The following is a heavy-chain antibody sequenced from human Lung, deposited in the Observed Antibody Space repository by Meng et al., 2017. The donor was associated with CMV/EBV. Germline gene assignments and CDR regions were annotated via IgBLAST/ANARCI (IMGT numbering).Heavy chain of an antibody. V-gene: IGHV3-30*02. D-gene: IGHD2-2*02. CDR3: AKDQRIIRHCSSTSCYTWFDP. CDR1: GFTFSSYG. Sequence: SXAASGFTFSSYGMHWVRQAPGKGLEWVAFIRYDGSNKYYADSVKGRFTISRDNSKNTLYLQMNSLRAEDTAVYYCAKDQRIIRHCSSTSCYTWFDPWGQGTLVXVSS. CDR2: IRYDGSNK. J-gene: IGHJ5*02.